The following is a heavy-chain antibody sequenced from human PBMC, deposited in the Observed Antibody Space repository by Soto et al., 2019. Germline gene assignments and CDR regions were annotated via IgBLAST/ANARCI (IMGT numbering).Heavy chain of an antibody. J-gene: IGHJ6*02. CDR2: TKNKPNNYTT. Sequence: RGSLRLSCLAPGFTFTDHYMDWVRQAPGTGLEWIARTKNKPNNYTTTYAASVKGRFTISRDDSESSLYLQMNNLKTEDTAVYYCAREIRRDYYYYYPLDVWGQGTTVTVSS. CDR3: AREIRRDYYYYYPLDV. V-gene: IGHV3-72*01. CDR1: GFTFTDHY.